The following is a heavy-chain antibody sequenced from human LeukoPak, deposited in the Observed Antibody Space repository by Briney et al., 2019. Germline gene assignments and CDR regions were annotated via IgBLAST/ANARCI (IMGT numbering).Heavy chain of an antibody. CDR1: GFTFSTYV. J-gene: IGHJ4*02. Sequence: GGSLRLSCAASGFTFSTYVVNWVRQAPGKGLEWVSTISGSGGSTYYADSVKGRFTISRDNSKNTLYLQMNSLRGEDTAVYYCARDRTFGRGFSGFDYWGQGTQVTVSS. V-gene: IGHV3-23*01. CDR3: ARDRTFGRGFSGFDY. CDR2: ISGSGGST. D-gene: IGHD3-16*01.